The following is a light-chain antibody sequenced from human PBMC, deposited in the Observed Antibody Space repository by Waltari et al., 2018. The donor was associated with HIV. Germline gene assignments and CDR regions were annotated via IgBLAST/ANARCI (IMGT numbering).Light chain of an antibody. CDR2: HDS. J-gene: IGLJ2*01. V-gene: IGLV3-1*01. CDR1: KLGKEY. CDR3: QAWHISAAV. Sequence: SFELTQPPSVSVSPGQTAIITCSGAKLGKEYVCWYQKKPGQSPLQVIYHDSKRPSGISERFSGSNSGNTATLTISGAQALDEADYYCQAWHISAAVFGGGTKLTVL.